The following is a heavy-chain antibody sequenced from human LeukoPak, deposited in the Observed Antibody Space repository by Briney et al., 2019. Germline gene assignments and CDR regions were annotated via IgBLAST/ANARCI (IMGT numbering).Heavy chain of an antibody. CDR2: ISYDGSNK. Sequence: HPGGSLRLSCAASGFTFSSYGMHWVRQAPGKGLEWVAVISYDGSNKYYADSVKGRFTISRDNSKNMLYLQMNSLRAEDTAVYYCAKDKRKGHNYYYYYGMDVWGQGTTVTVSS. V-gene: IGHV3-30*18. CDR1: GFTFSSYG. CDR3: AKDKRKGHNYYYYYGMDV. J-gene: IGHJ6*02. D-gene: IGHD2-21*01.